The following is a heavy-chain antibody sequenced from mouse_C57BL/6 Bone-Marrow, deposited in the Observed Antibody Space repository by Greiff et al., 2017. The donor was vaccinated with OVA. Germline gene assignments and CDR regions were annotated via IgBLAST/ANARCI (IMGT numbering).Heavy chain of an antibody. CDR2: IRNKANGYTT. D-gene: IGHD2-3*01. CDR3: ARYYDGRLVDY. V-gene: IGHV7-3*01. J-gene: IGHJ4*01. Sequence: EVMLVESGGGLVQPGGSLSLSCAASGFTFTDYYMSWVRQPPGTALEWLGFIRNKANGYTTEYSASVKGRFTISRDNSQSILYLQMNALRAEDSATYYCARYYDGRLVDYWGQGTSVTVSS. CDR1: GFTFTDYY.